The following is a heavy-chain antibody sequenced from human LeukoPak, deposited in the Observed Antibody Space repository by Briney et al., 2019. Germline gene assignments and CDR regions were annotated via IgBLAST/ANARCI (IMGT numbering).Heavy chain of an antibody. D-gene: IGHD3-22*01. J-gene: IGHJ2*01. V-gene: IGHV4-31*03. Sequence: SQTLSLTCTVSGGSINSGTYYWSWIRQHPGRGLEWIGYIYYSGTTYYNPSLKSRVTISVDTSKNQFSLKLSSVTAADTAVYYCARRSPYDASGSYWYLDLWGRGTQVTVSS. CDR2: IYYSGTT. CDR1: GGSINSGTYY. CDR3: ARRSPYDASGSYWYLDL.